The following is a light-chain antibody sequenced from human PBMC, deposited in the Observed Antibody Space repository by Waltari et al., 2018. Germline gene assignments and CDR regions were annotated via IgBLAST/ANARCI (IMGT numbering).Light chain of an antibody. V-gene: IGLV1-44*01. CDR2: STT. Sequence: QSVLTQPPSASGTPGRRVTISSSGPLYTIGITPVTWYQQFPGSAPKFLIFSTTQRPSGVPDRFSASKSGTSASLAINGLQAADEADYYCGAWDDGVKEWVFGGGTKLTVL. J-gene: IGLJ3*02. CDR3: GAWDDGVKEWV. CDR1: LYTIGITP.